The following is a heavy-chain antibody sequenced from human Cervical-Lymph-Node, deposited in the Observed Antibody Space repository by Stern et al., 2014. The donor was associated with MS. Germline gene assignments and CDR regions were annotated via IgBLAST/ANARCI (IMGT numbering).Heavy chain of an antibody. CDR2: ISYDGSNQ. CDR3: ARVLVGRTDFHYYYGLDV. V-gene: IGHV3-30-3*01. J-gene: IGHJ6*02. CDR1: GFTFSTYA. D-gene: IGHD1-26*01. Sequence: VQLVESGGGVVQPGTSLRLSCSASGFTFSTYAMHWVRQAPGTGLEWVGVISYDGSNQHCEDTVHGRFTISRDNSKNTVDLQMSSLRPEDTAVYYCARVLVGRTDFHYYYGLDVWGQGTTVTVSS.